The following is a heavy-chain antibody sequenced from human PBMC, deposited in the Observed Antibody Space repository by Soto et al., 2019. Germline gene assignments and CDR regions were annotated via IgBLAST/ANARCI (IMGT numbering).Heavy chain of an antibody. Sequence: SETLSLTCAVYGGSFSGYYWSWIRQPPGKGLEWIGEINHSGSTNYNPSLKSRVTISVDTSKNQFSLKLGSVTAADTAVYYCARFPSSDIVVVPAARRFDYWGQGTLVTVSS. CDR2: INHSGST. V-gene: IGHV4-34*01. J-gene: IGHJ4*02. CDR3: ARFPSSDIVVVPAARRFDY. D-gene: IGHD2-2*01. CDR1: GGSFSGYY.